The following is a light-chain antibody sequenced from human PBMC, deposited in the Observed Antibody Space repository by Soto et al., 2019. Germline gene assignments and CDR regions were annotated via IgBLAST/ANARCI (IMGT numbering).Light chain of an antibody. V-gene: IGKV1-5*03. J-gene: IGKJ1*01. CDR2: EAS. CDR1: QRISSW. CDR3: QQYNSYPWT. Sequence: DIQMTQSPSTLSVSVGARVTITCRARQRISSWLAWYQQKPGKAPKLLIYEASSLESGVPSMFSGSGSGTEFTLTIRSLQPDDFANYYCQQYNSYPWTFGQGTKVEIK.